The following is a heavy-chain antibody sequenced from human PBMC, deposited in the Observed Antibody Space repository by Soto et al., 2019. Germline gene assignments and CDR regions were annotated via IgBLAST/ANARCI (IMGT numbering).Heavy chain of an antibody. V-gene: IGHV4-30-4*01. D-gene: IGHD3-22*01. J-gene: IGHJ5*02. CDR1: GGSIISGDYY. CDR2: IYSTGNT. CDR3: ARVHYDTSPWFDP. Sequence: TSETLSLTCTVSGGSIISGDYYWGWIRQPPGKGLEWIGYIYSTGNTYYNPSLRSRVTISVDTSKSQFSLKLFSVTAADTAVYYCARVHYDTSPWFDPWGQGTLVTVSS.